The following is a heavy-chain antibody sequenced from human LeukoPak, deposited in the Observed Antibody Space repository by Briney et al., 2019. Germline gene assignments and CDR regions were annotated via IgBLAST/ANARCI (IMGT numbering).Heavy chain of an antibody. CDR1: GGAFSGYY. V-gene: IGHV4-34*01. Sequence: SETLSLTCAVYGGAFSGYYWSWIRQPPGKGLEWIGEINHSGSTNYNPSLKSRVTISVDTSKNQFSLKLSSVTAADTAVYYCARIGDTAMAYAFDIWGQGTMVTVSS. CDR3: ARIGDTAMAYAFDI. CDR2: INHSGST. J-gene: IGHJ3*02. D-gene: IGHD5-18*01.